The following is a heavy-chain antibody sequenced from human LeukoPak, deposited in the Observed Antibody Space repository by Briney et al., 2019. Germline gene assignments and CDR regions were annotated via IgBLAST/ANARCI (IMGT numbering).Heavy chain of an antibody. CDR3: ATLRGRGYYYYYGMDV. J-gene: IGHJ6*02. Sequence: SETLSLTCAVYGGSFSGYYWSWICQPPGKGLEWIGEINHSGSTNYNPSLKSRVTISVDTSKNQFSLKLSSVTAADTAVYYCATLRGRGYYYYYGMDVWGQGTTVTVSS. CDR2: INHSGST. D-gene: IGHD2-15*01. CDR1: GGSFSGYY. V-gene: IGHV4-34*01.